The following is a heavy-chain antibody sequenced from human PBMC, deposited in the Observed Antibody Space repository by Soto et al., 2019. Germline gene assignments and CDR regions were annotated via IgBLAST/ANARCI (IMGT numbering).Heavy chain of an antibody. J-gene: IGHJ4*02. D-gene: IGHD2-21*02. CDR2: IIPIFGTA. CDR3: ASKCGGDCQSPFDY. Sequence: GASVKVSCKASGGTFSSYAISWVRQAPGQGLEWMGGIIPIFGTANYAQKFQGGVTITADESTSTAYMELSSLRSEDTAVYYCASKCGGDCQSPFDYWGQGTLVTVSS. V-gene: IGHV1-69*13. CDR1: GGTFSSYA.